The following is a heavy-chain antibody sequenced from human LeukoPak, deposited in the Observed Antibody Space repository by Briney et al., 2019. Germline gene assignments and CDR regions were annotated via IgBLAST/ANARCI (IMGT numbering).Heavy chain of an antibody. Sequence: PSESLSLTCTVSGGSISSYYWSWIRQPAGKGLEWIGRIYTSETANYTPSLKSRVTMSVDTSKNQFSLKLSPVTAADTAVYYCARDKSDSSGTLYDYWGQGTLVTVSS. V-gene: IGHV4-4*07. CDR3: ARDKSDSSGTLYDY. J-gene: IGHJ4*02. CDR1: GGSISSYY. CDR2: IYTSETA. D-gene: IGHD3-22*01.